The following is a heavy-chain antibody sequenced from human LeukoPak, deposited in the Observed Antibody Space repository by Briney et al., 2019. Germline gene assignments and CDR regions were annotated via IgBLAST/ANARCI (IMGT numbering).Heavy chain of an antibody. CDR1: GGSISSGGYY. J-gene: IGHJ4*02. CDR3: ARLTGDRAVFDY. Sequence: SETLSLTCTVSGGSISSGGYYWSWIRQPPGKGLEWIGYIYHSGSTYYNPSLKSRVTISVDTSKNQFSLKLSSVTAADTAVYYCARLTGDRAVFDYWGQGTLVTVSS. D-gene: IGHD7-27*01. CDR2: IYHSGST. V-gene: IGHV4-30-2*01.